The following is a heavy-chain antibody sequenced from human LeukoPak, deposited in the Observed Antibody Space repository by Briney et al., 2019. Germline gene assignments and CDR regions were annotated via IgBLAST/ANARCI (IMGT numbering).Heavy chain of an antibody. CDR3: ARQGRYMAAAGTPNFDY. V-gene: IGHV4-59*08. CDR2: IYYNGGT. CDR1: GGSISNYY. D-gene: IGHD6-13*01. Sequence: SETLSLTCTVSGGSISNYYWSWIRQPPGKGLEWIGYIYYNGGTNYNPSLKSRVTMSVDTSRNQFSLNLSSVTAADTAVYYCARQGRYMAAAGTPNFDYWGQGTLVTVSS. J-gene: IGHJ4*02.